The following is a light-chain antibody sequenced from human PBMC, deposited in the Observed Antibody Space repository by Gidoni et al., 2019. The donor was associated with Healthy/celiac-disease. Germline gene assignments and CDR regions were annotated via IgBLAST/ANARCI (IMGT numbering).Light chain of an antibody. V-gene: IGKV3-11*01. J-gene: IGKJ1*01. CDR3: QQSSNWPRT. CDR1: QSVSSY. Sequence: IVSTQSPATLSLSPGERATLSCRASQSVSSYLGWYQQRPGQTPRLFIYDASNRATGIPDKFSGRGSGTDISLTPSGLGTENFAVYYCQQSSNWPRTFGQGTKVEIK. CDR2: DAS.